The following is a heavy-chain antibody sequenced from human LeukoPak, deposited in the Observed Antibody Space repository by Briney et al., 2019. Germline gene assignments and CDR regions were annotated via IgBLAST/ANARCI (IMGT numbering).Heavy chain of an antibody. V-gene: IGHV3-30*14. CDR3: AREKDYGSGSFDY. Sequence: GGSLRLSCAASGFTFSSYAMHWVRQAPGKGLEWVAVISYDGSNKYYADSVKGRFTISRDNSKNTLYLQMNSLRAEDTAVYYCAREKDYGSGSFDYWGQGTLVTVSS. J-gene: IGHJ4*02. D-gene: IGHD3-10*01. CDR1: GFTFSSYA. CDR2: ISYDGSNK.